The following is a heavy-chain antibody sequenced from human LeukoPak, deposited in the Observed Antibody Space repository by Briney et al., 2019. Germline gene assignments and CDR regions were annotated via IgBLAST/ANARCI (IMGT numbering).Heavy chain of an antibody. Sequence: SETLSLTCSVSGGSISSYHWSWIRQPAGKGLEWIGRIYTSGSTNYNPSLKSRVTISVDKSKNQLSLKLNSVTAADTAVYYCARGYRVIYGPEGFDPWGQGTLVTVSS. V-gene: IGHV4-4*07. CDR3: ARGYRVIYGPEGFDP. J-gene: IGHJ5*02. CDR1: GGSISSYH. D-gene: IGHD2/OR15-2a*01. CDR2: IYTSGST.